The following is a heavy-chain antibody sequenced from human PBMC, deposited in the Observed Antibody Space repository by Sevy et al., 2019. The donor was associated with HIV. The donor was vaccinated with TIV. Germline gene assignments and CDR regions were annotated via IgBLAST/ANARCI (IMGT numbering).Heavy chain of an antibody. CDR1: GYSISSGYY. Sequence: SETLSLTCAVSGYSISSGYYWGWIRQPPGKGLEWIGSIYHSGSTYYNPSLKSRVTISVDTSKNQFSLKLSSVTAADTAVYYSARVQELPVLQGWFDPWGQGTLVTASS. CDR3: ARVQELPVLQGWFDP. D-gene: IGHD6-13*01. V-gene: IGHV4-38-2*01. CDR2: IYHSGST. J-gene: IGHJ5*02.